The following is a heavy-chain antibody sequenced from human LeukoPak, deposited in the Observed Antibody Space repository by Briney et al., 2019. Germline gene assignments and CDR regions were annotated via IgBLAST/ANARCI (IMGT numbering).Heavy chain of an antibody. Sequence: GGSLRLSCAASGFTFSDYYMSWIRQAPGKGLAWVSYISSSGSTIYYADSVKGRFTISRDNAKNSLYLQMNSLRAEDTAVYYCARKYSSGWFSDAFGIWGQGTMVTVSS. D-gene: IGHD6-19*01. CDR3: ARKYSSGWFSDAFGI. CDR1: GFTFSDYY. CDR2: ISSSGSTI. V-gene: IGHV3-11*01. J-gene: IGHJ3*02.